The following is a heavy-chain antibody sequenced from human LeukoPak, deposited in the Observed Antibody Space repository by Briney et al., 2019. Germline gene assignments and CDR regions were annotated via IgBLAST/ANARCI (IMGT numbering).Heavy chain of an antibody. CDR1: GGXFSGYY. J-gene: IGHJ2*01. CDR2: INHSGST. Sequence: PSETLSLTCAVYGGXFSGYYCSWIRQPPGKGLEWIGEINHSGSTNYNPSLKSRVTISVDTSKNQFSLKLSSVTAADTAVYYCARGLPVVVTAIRYFDLWGRGTLVTVSS. CDR3: ARGLPVVVTAIRYFDL. D-gene: IGHD2-21*02. V-gene: IGHV4-34*01.